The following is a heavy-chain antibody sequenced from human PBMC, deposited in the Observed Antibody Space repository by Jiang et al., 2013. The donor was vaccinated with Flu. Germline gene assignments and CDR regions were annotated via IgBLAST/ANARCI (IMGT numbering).Heavy chain of an antibody. CDR3: ASNPEPRWNYFDY. V-gene: IGHV4-59*01. D-gene: IGHD4-23*01. CDR2: IYYSGST. J-gene: IGHJ4*02. Sequence: GPGLVKPSETLSLTCTVSGGSISSYYWSWIRQPPGKGLEWIGYIYYSGSTNYNPSLKSRVTISVDTSKNQFSLKLSSVTAADTAVYYCASNPEPRWNYFDYWGQGTLVTVSS. CDR1: GGSISSYY.